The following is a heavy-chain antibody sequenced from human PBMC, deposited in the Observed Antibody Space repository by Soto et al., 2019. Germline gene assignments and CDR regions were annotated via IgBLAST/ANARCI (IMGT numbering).Heavy chain of an antibody. V-gene: IGHV3-23*01. Sequence: EVQLLESGGDLVQPGGSLRLSCAASGFTFSTYAMNWVRQAPGKGLEWVSGISTSGAGTYYADSVKGRFTISRDNSKNTLFLQMNSLRAEDSGLYYCATVYRYGHPKHWGQGTLVTVSS. J-gene: IGHJ1*01. CDR2: ISTSGAGT. CDR1: GFTFSTYA. CDR3: ATVYRYGHPKH. D-gene: IGHD4-17*01.